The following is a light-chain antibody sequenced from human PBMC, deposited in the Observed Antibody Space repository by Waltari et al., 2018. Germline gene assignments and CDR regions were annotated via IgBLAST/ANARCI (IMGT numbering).Light chain of an antibody. CDR3: CSYAGRATWA. CDR1: SSDVGGYDY. V-gene: IGLV2-11*01. J-gene: IGLJ3*02. Sequence: QSALTQPLSVSGSPGHSVTISWPGTSSDVGGYDYVSWYQQHPGKAPKLVIYDVNKRPAGVPDRFSGSKSGNTASLTISGLQADDEADYNCCSYAGRATWAFGGGTKLTVL. CDR2: DVN.